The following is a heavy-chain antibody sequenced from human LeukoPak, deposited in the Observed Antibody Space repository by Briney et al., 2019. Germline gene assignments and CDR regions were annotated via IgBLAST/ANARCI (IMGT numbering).Heavy chain of an antibody. CDR3: ARPGGYYDSSGYYLDY. CDR2: ISYDGSNK. CDR1: GFTFSSYA. D-gene: IGHD3-22*01. Sequence: GGSLRLSCAASGFTFSSYAMHWVRQAPGKGLEWVAVISYDGSNKYYADSVKGRFTISRDNSKNTLYLQMNSLRAEDTAVYYCARPGGYYDSSGYYLDYWGQGTLVTVSS. J-gene: IGHJ4*02. V-gene: IGHV3-30*04.